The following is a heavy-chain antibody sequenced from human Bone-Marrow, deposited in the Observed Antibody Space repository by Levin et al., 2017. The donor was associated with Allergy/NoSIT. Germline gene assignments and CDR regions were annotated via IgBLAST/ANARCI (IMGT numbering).Heavy chain of an antibody. CDR2: IYYSGST. CDR1: GGSISSYY. V-gene: IGHV4-59*01. D-gene: IGHD2-21*01. Sequence: PSETLSLTCTVSGGSISSYYWSWIRQPPGKGLEWIGYIYYSGSTNYNPSLKSRVTISVDTSKNQFSLKLSSVTAADTAVNYCARARFRGYFDYWGQGTLVTVSS. CDR3: ARARFRGYFDY. J-gene: IGHJ4*02.